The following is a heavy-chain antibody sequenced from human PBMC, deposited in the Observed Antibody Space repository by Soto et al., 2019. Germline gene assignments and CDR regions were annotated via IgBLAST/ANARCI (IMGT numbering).Heavy chain of an antibody. Sequence: QVQLVESGGGLVKPGGSLRLSCAASGFTFSDYYMTWIRQAPGKGLEYISYISGSGTTKYHADSVKGRFTISRDNAKNSLVPQMNSLRAEDTAVYYCARGGYSGYVIYWGQGTLVTVSS. D-gene: IGHD5-12*01. J-gene: IGHJ4*02. CDR2: ISGSGTTK. CDR1: GFTFSDYY. V-gene: IGHV3-11*01. CDR3: ARGGYSGYVIY.